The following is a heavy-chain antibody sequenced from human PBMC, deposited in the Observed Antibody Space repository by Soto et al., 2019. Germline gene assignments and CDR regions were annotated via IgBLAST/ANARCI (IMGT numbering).Heavy chain of an antibody. CDR3: ARGVPAAIPSFYYYYGMDV. Sequence: GGSLRLSCAASGFTFSSYAVSWVRQAPGKGLEWVSAISGSGGSTYYADSVKGRFTISRDNSKNTLYLQMNSLRAEDTAVYYCARGVPAAIPSFYYYYGMDVWGQGTTVTVSS. CDR2: ISGSGGST. V-gene: IGHV3-23*01. CDR1: GFTFSSYA. D-gene: IGHD2-2*01. J-gene: IGHJ6*02.